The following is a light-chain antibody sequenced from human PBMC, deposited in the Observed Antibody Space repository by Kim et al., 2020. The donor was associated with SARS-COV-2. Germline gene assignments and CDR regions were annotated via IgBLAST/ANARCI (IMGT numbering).Light chain of an antibody. Sequence: ASLGDRVTNTCRASQDIANSLAWYQQKPGTVPKVLIYGASTLQSGVPSRFSGSGSGTEFTLAIGSLQTEDVATYYCQKYNSAPWTFGPGTKVDIK. J-gene: IGKJ1*01. CDR1: QDIANS. V-gene: IGKV1-27*01. CDR2: GAS. CDR3: QKYNSAPWT.